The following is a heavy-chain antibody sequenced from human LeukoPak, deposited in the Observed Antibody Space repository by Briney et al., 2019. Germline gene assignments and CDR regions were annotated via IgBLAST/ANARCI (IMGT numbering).Heavy chain of an antibody. V-gene: IGHV4-59*12. Sequence: SETLSLTCTVSGGSINNYYWSWVRQPPGKGLEWIGEVHLDGRTNYNPSLESRLTMSVDVSENQVSLKLTSVTAADTAVYYCAREGGFYRPLDYSGQGTLVTVSS. D-gene: IGHD3-3*01. CDR2: VHLDGRT. CDR3: AREGGFYRPLDY. J-gene: IGHJ4*02. CDR1: GGSINNYY.